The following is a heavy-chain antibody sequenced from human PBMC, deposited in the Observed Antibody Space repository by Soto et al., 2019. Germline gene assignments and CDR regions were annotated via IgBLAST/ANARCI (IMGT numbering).Heavy chain of an antibody. J-gene: IGHJ4*02. CDR3: ATATYGSGTS. Sequence: GSLRLSCAVSGFTFSDYYMTWIRQAPGKGLEWISYISSSGTTIYYADSVKGRFTISRDNAKNSLYLQMNSLRAEDTAVYYCATATYGSGTSWGQGTLVTVSS. CDR2: ISSSGTTI. D-gene: IGHD3-10*01. V-gene: IGHV3-11*01. CDR1: GFTFSDYY.